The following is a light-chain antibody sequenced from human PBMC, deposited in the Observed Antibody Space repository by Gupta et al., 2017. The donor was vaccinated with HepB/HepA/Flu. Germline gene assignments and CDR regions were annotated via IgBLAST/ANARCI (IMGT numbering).Light chain of an antibody. Sequence: QLVLTQSPSASASLGASVKLTCTLSNGHSSYAIAWHQQQPKKGPRYLMKLNSDGRHSKGDGIPDRFSGSSSGAERYLTISSLQAEDEADYYCQTWGTGSTHVVFGGGTNLTVL. CDR2: LNSDGRH. CDR1: NGHSSYA. CDR3: QTWGTGSTHVV. V-gene: IGLV4-69*01. J-gene: IGLJ2*01.